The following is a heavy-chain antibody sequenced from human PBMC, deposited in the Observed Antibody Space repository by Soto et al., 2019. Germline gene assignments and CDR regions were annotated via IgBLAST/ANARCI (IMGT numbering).Heavy chain of an antibody. Sequence: PGGSLRLSCAACGFTFSSYSVNWVRQAPGKGLEWVSSISSSSNYIYYADSVKGRFTISRDNAKNSLYLQMNSLRAEDTAVYYYAGYKFLKVLASSAIDTWGQGTVVTVSS. V-gene: IGHV3-21*01. CDR3: AGYKFLKVLASSAIDT. J-gene: IGHJ3*02. D-gene: IGHD5-12*01. CDR1: GFTFSSYS. CDR2: ISSSSNYI.